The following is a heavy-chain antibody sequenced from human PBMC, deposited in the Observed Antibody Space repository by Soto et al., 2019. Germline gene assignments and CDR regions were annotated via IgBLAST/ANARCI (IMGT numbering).Heavy chain of an antibody. CDR3: ARSTEWGTNGVFNHDAFDI. V-gene: IGHV1-69*13. D-gene: IGHD2-8*01. CDR2: IIPIFGTA. CDR1: GGTFSSYA. Sequence: SVKVSCKASGGTFSSYAISWVRQAPGQGLEWMGGIIPIFGTANYAQKFQGRVTITADESTSTAYMELSSLRSEDTAVYYCARSTEWGTNGVFNHDAFDIWGQGTMVTVSS. J-gene: IGHJ3*02.